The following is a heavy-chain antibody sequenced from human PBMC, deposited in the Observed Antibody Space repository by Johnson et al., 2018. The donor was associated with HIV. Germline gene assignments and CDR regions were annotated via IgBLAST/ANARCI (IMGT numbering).Heavy chain of an antibody. Sequence: VQLVESGGGLVQPGGSLRLSCAASGFTFTTYAMTWVRQAPGKGLEWVAVISYDGSNKDYADSVKGRFTISRDNSKNTLYLQMNSLRAEDTAVYYCAKDHYSSGWYGAFDIWGQGTMVTVSS. J-gene: IGHJ3*02. CDR3: AKDHYSSGWYGAFDI. V-gene: IGHV3-30*18. D-gene: IGHD6-19*01. CDR1: GFTFTTYA. CDR2: ISYDGSNK.